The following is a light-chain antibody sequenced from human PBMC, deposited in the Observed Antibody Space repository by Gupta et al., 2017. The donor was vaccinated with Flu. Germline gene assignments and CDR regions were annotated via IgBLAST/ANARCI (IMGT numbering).Light chain of an antibody. CDR1: QRVSSSY. V-gene: IGKV3-20*01. CDR3: QQYGSSPRT. J-gene: IGKJ1*01. Sequence: GSTALACRARQRVSSSYLAWYQQKPGQAPRLLIYGASSRATGIPDRFSGSGSGTDFTLTISRLEPEDFAVYYCQQYGSSPRTFGQGTKVEIK. CDR2: GAS.